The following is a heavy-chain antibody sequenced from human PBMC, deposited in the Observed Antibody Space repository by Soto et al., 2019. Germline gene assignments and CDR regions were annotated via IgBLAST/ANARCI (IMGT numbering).Heavy chain of an antibody. CDR1: GGTFSSYS. Sequence: QVQLVQSGAEVKKPGSSVKVSCKASGGTFSSYSINWVRQAPGQGLEWMGEIIPIFGTANYAQKFQGRVTITAQEYTSTASMEPQRLRSADTAVYFCARDGGRHSGGIDYWGQGNLVTVSS. CDR3: ARDGGRHSGGIDY. D-gene: IGHD1-26*01. J-gene: IGHJ4*02. CDR2: IIPIFGTA. V-gene: IGHV1-69*01.